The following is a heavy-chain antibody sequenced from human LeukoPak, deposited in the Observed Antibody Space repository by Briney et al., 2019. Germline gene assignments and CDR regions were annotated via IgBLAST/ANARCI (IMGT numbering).Heavy chain of an antibody. Sequence: SETLSLTCTVSGGSITSGGYYWSWIRQQPGKGLEWIGYIYYSGSTYYNPSLKSRVTISVDTSKNQFSLKLSSVTAADTAVYYCARDQYGDYNHWFDPWGQGTLVTVSS. CDR3: ARDQYGDYNHWFDP. D-gene: IGHD4-17*01. CDR2: IYYSGST. J-gene: IGHJ5*02. CDR1: GGSITSGGYY. V-gene: IGHV4-31*03.